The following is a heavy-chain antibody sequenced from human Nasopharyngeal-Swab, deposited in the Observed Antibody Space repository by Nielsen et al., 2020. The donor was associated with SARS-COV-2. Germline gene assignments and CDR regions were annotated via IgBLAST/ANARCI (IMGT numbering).Heavy chain of an antibody. V-gene: IGHV3-30*18. J-gene: IGHJ4*02. CDR2: ISYDGSNE. Sequence: GGSLRLCCAASGFTFSNSGMDWVRQAPGKGLEWVAVISYDGSNEYYGDSVKGRFTISRDNSKNTLYLQMNSLRVDDTAVYYCAKDVHADYGGIDYWGQGILVTVSS. CDR3: AKDVHADYGGIDY. CDR1: GFTFSNSG. D-gene: IGHD4/OR15-4a*01.